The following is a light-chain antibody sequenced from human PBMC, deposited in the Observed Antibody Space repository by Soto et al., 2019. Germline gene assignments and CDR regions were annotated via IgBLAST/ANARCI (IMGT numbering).Light chain of an antibody. CDR3: QSYDSTLSTSDV. J-gene: IGLJ1*01. V-gene: IGLV2-8*01. Sequence: QSALTQPPSASGSPGQSVTISCTGTSSDVGGYNYVSWYQQHPGKAPKLMIYEVSKRPSGVPDRFSGSKSGNSASLAITGLQAEDEADYYCQSYDSTLSTSDVLGTGTKVTVL. CDR1: SSDVGGYNY. CDR2: EVS.